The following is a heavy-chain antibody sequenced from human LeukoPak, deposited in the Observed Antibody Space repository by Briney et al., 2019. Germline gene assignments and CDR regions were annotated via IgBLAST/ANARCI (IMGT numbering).Heavy chain of an antibody. CDR3: ARWATGIDY. J-gene: IGHJ4*02. CDR1: GGSFSGYY. V-gene: IGHV4-34*01. CDR2: IYHSGST. Sequence: SETLSLTCAVYGGSFSGYYWSWIRQPPGKGLEWIGEIYHSGSTNYNQSLKSRVAMSVDKSKSQFSLMLSSVTAADTAVYFCARWATGIDYWGQGILVTVSS.